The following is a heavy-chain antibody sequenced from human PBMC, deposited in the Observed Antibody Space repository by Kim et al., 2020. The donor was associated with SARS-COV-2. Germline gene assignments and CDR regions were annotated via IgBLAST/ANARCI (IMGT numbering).Heavy chain of an antibody. V-gene: IGHV4-38-2*02. CDR3: ARVYGVGAFDY. Sequence: SETLSLTCTVSGSSISSGYYWGWIRQPPGQGLEWIGSIYHSGSTYYNPSLKSRVTISVDTSKNQFSLKLSSVTAADTAVYYCARVYGVGAFDYWGQGTLVTVSS. CDR2: IYHSGST. D-gene: IGHD3-10*01. J-gene: IGHJ4*02. CDR1: GSSISSGYY.